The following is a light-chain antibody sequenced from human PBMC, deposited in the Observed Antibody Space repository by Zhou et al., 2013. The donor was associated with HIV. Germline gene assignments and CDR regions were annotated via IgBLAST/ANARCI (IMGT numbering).Light chain of an antibody. CDR2: EAS. V-gene: IGKV1-5*03. CDR1: QNIRGY. CDR3: QYYDYDLYT. Sequence: DIQMTQSPSILSASVGDRVTIACRASQNIRGYLAWYQQKPGKAPKLLIYEASNLDRGVPSRFSGSGSGTEFTLTISGLQPDDFATYYCQYYDYDLYTFGQGTKLEIK. J-gene: IGKJ2*01.